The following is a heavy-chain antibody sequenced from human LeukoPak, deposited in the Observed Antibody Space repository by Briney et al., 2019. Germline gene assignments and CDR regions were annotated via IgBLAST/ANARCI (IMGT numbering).Heavy chain of an antibody. CDR1: GYSISSGYY. V-gene: IGHV4-38-2*01. J-gene: IGHJ4*02. Sequence: PSETLSLTCAVSGYSISSGYYWGWIRQPPGKGLEWIGSIYHSGSTYYNPSLKSRVTISVDTSKNQFSLKLSSVTAADTAVYYCARVGYGSGSPDRFGYWGQGTLVTVSS. CDR2: IYHSGST. D-gene: IGHD3-10*01. CDR3: ARVGYGSGSPDRFGY.